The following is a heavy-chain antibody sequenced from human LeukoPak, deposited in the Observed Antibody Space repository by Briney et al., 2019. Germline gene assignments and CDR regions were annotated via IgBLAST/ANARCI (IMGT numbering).Heavy chain of an antibody. CDR1: GFTFSSYS. D-gene: IGHD3-3*01. J-gene: IGHJ6*02. CDR3: ASLYYDFWSGYLAYYYYGMDV. CDR2: ISSSSSTI. V-gene: IGHV3-48*02. Sequence: GGSLRLSCAASGFTFSSYSMNWVRQAPGKGLEWVSYISSSSSTIYYADSVKGRFTISRDNAKNSLYLQMNSLRDEDTAVYYCASLYYDFWSGYLAYYYYGMDVWGRGTTVTVSS.